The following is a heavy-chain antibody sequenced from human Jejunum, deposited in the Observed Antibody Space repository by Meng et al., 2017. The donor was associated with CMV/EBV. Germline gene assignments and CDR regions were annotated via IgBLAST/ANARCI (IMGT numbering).Heavy chain of an antibody. CDR2: ISTGSSYI. Sequence: LSCAASGFRFSSFRLTWVRQAPGKGLEWVSSISTGSSYIFYADSVKGRFTISRDNAKSSLYLQMDSLRVEDTAVYYCARGSGSYYDYWGQGTLVTVSS. D-gene: IGHD1-26*01. V-gene: IGHV3-21*01. CDR3: ARGSGSYYDY. J-gene: IGHJ4*02. CDR1: GFRFSSFR.